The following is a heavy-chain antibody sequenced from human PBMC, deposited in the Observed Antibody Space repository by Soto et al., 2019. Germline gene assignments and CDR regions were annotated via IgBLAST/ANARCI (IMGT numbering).Heavy chain of an antibody. D-gene: IGHD6-13*01. J-gene: IGHJ4*02. Sequence: EVQLLESGGGLVQPGGSLRLSCAASGFTFSSYAMNWVRQAPGKGLEWVSVISGSGGSTYYADSVKGRFTISRDNSKNTLYLQMNSLRAEDTAVYDCARRSSSWYFDYWGQGTLVTVSS. V-gene: IGHV3-23*01. CDR2: ISGSGGST. CDR3: ARRSSSWYFDY. CDR1: GFTFSSYA.